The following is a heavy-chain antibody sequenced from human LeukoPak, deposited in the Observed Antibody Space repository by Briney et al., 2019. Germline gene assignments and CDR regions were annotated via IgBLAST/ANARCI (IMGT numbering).Heavy chain of an antibody. Sequence: GGSLRLSCAASGFTFSSDWMSWVRQAPGKGLEWVANIKKDGNEKYYVDSVKGRFTISRDNAKNSLYLQMNSLRAEDTALYYCAKDTGVGSSWYYFDYWGQGTLVTVSS. CDR2: IKKDGNEK. V-gene: IGHV3-7*03. CDR3: AKDTGVGSSWYYFDY. D-gene: IGHD6-13*01. J-gene: IGHJ4*02. CDR1: GFTFSSDW.